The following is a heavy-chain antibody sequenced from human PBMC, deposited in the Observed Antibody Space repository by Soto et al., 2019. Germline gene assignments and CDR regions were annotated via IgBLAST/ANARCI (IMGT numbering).Heavy chain of an antibody. J-gene: IGHJ3*02. V-gene: IGHV4-39*01. CDR1: GGSISSSSFY. Sequence: QLQLQESGPGLVRPSETLSLTCTVSGGSISSSSFYWGWIRQPPGKGLEWIGSIHYIGGTYYNPCLKSRVTISVDKSTNHFSLRLGSVTAADTAICYCADCSGTYNDAFDIWGQGTRVTVSS. CDR3: ADCSGTYNDAFDI. D-gene: IGHD1-26*01. CDR2: IHYIGGT.